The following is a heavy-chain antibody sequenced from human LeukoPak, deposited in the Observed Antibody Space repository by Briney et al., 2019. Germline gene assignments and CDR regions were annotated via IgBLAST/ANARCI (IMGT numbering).Heavy chain of an antibody. CDR3: ARDLEVYGMGYNWFDP. Sequence: KAGGSLRLSCAASGFTFSSYTMNWVRQAPGKGLEWVSSISSSSSYIYYADSVKGRFTISRDNAKNSLYLQMNSLRAEDTAVYYCARDLEVYGMGYNWFDPWGQGTLVTVSS. D-gene: IGHD3-16*01. CDR2: ISSSSSYI. J-gene: IGHJ5*02. CDR1: GFTFSSYT. V-gene: IGHV3-21*01.